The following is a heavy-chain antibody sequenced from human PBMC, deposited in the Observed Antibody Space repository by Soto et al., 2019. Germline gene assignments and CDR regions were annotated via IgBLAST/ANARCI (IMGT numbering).Heavy chain of an antibody. Sequence: SETLSLTCTVSGDSISSYYWTWIRQPPGKGLEYIGYIYYSGRTYYNPSLKSRVTISVDTSKNEFSLKLTSVSAADTAVYFCAREERKGIISWFDPWGQGTPVTVSS. CDR3: AREERKGIISWFDP. V-gene: IGHV4-59*12. J-gene: IGHJ5*02. D-gene: IGHD2-21*01. CDR2: IYYSGRT. CDR1: GDSISSYY.